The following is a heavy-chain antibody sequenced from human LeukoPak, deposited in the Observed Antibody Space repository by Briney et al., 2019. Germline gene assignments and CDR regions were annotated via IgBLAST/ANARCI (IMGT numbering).Heavy chain of an antibody. Sequence: GGSLRLSCAASGFTFSDYYMTWIRQTPGKGLEWGTYIDTSATITHYADSLKGRVTVSRDNAKNSLYLQLNGLRAEGTAIYYCARLGGAGWSKDYWGQGTLVTVSS. D-gene: IGHD6-19*01. CDR2: IDTSATIT. V-gene: IGHV3-11*01. J-gene: IGHJ4*02. CDR1: GFTFSDYY. CDR3: ARLGGAGWSKDY.